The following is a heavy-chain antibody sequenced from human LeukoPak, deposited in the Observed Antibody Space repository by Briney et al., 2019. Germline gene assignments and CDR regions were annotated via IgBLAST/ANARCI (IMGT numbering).Heavy chain of an antibody. CDR1: GGSISSGSYY. Sequence: KTSETLSLTCTVSGGSISSGSYYWSWIRQPAGKGLEWIGRIYTSGSTNYNPSLKSRVTISVDTSKNQFSLKLSSVTAADTAVYYCARLIPYYALASDDFDYWGQGTLVTVSS. CDR2: IYTSGST. V-gene: IGHV4-61*02. CDR3: ARLIPYYALASDDFDY. J-gene: IGHJ4*02. D-gene: IGHD3-3*01.